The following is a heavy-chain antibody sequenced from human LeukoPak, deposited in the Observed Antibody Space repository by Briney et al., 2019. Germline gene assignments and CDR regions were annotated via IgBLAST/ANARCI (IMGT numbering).Heavy chain of an antibody. Sequence: GGSLRLSCAASGFTFDDYAMHWVRQAPGKGLEWVSGISWNSGSIGYADSVKGRFTISRDNAKNSLYLQMNSLRAEDTALYYCAKDISGYYYDSSGYYHWGQGTLVTVSS. CDR2: ISWNSGSI. V-gene: IGHV3-9*01. CDR3: AKDISGYYYDSSGYYH. D-gene: IGHD3-22*01. J-gene: IGHJ4*02. CDR1: GFTFDDYA.